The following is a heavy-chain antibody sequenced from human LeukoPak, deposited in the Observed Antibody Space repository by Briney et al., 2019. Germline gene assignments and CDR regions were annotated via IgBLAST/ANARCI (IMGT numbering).Heavy chain of an antibody. D-gene: IGHD3-10*01. CDR3: AKVAKYYYGSETYYFFEH. CDR2: INQDGTEK. Sequence: GGSLRLSCAASGFTFTTYWMTWVRQAPGKGLEWVANINQDGTEKYYVDSVKGRFTTSRDNPKNSLYLQMNSLRVEDTAVYYCAKVAKYYYGSETYYFFEHWGQGTPVTASS. J-gene: IGHJ4*02. V-gene: IGHV3-7*01. CDR1: GFTFTTYW.